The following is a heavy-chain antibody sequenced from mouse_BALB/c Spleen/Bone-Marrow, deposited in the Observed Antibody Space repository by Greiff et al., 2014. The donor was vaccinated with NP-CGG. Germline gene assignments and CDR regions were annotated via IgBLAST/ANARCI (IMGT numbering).Heavy chain of an antibody. V-gene: IGHV1-7*01. CDR2: INPTTGYV. CDR3: ARDGNYLFWYFDV. D-gene: IGHD2-1*01. J-gene: IGHJ1*01. CDR1: GYIFNRPW. Sequence: QVQLQQSGAELAKPGASVKMSCKASGYIFNRPWMHWVKQRPGQGLEWIGYINPTTGYVEYNQILKDRATLTADKSSSTAYMQLSSLTSEDAGVYYCARDGNYLFWYFDVWGAGTMVTVSS.